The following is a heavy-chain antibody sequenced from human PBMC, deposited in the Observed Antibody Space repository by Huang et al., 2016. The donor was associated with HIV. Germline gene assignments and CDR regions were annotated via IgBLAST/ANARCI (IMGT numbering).Heavy chain of an antibody. V-gene: IGHV3-7*01. Sequence: VESGGRLVQPGGSIRLSCVGSTFSFGAYWMSWVRQTQGKGLEWVANIKQDESEKYDVESVKGRFNISRDNAKKILFLQMDNVRVEDTATYYCATKTGAMDIWGQGTAVTVS. CDR2: IKQDESEK. CDR3: ATKTGAMDI. D-gene: IGHD1-7*01. J-gene: IGHJ6*02. CDR1: TFSFGAYW.